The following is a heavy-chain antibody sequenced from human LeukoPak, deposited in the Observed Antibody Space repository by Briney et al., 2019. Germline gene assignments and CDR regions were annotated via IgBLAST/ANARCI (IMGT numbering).Heavy chain of an antibody. Sequence: GGSLRLSCAASGFTFSSYWMSWVRQAPGKGLEWVAVISYDGSNKYYADSVKGRFTISRDNSKNTLYLQMNSLRAEDTAVYYCASSHSFTTFDYWGQGTLVTVSS. J-gene: IGHJ4*02. CDR2: ISYDGSNK. V-gene: IGHV3-30-3*01. D-gene: IGHD2-2*01. CDR1: GFTFSSYW. CDR3: ASSHSFTTFDY.